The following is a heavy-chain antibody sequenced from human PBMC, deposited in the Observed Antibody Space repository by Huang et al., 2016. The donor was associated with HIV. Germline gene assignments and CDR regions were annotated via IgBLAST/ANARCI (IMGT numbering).Heavy chain of an antibody. CDR1: GFTVSPNY. D-gene: IGHD2-8*02. CDR2: IYSGGNT. J-gene: IGHJ4*02. Sequence: EVQLVESGGGLIQPGGSLRLSCAASGFTVSPNYMPWVRQAPGKGLEWVSLIYSGGNTYCADSVKGRFTISRDDSENTLYLHMTSLRAGDTAVYYCAKEGDTGAALGYWGQGTLVTVS. CDR3: AKEGDTGAALGY. V-gene: IGHV3-53*01.